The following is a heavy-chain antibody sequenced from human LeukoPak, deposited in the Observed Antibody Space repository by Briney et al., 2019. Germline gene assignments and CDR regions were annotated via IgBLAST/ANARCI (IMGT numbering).Heavy chain of an antibody. CDR1: GGSISSGGYS. D-gene: IGHD1-1*01. CDR3: ARAGTGLDY. CDR2: IYHSGST. Sequence: PSQTLSLTCAVSGGSISSGGYSWSWIRQPPGKGLEWIGYIYHSGSTYYNPSLKSRVTISVDRSKNQFSLKLSSVTAADTAVYYCARAGTGLDYWGQGTLVTVSS. J-gene: IGHJ4*02. V-gene: IGHV4-30-2*01.